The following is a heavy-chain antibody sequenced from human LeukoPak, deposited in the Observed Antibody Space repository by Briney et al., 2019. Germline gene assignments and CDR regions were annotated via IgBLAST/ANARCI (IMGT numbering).Heavy chain of an antibody. CDR1: GGSISSYY. Sequence: SETLSLTCTVSGGSISSYYWSWIRQPPGKGLEWIGYIYYSGSTNYNPSLKSRVTISVDTSKNQFSLKLTSVTAADTAMYFCATSRTFGETHDALNTWGQGTMVTVSS. CDR2: IYYSGST. V-gene: IGHV4-59*12. J-gene: IGHJ3*02. CDR3: ATSRTFGETHDALNT. D-gene: IGHD3-3*01.